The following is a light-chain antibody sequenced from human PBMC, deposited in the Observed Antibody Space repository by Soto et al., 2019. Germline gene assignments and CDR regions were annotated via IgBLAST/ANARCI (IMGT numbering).Light chain of an antibody. V-gene: IGKV3-11*01. CDR3: NQRSNWSPGYT. J-gene: IGKJ2*01. CDR2: DTF. Sequence: ELVLTQSPATLSLSPGERATLSCRASQSVSSHLAWYQQKPGQAPRLLMYDTFNRATGIPARFNGSGSGTYVIRTISSRQPQDFTVYYCNQRSNWSPGYTFGQGTKLEIK. CDR1: QSVSSH.